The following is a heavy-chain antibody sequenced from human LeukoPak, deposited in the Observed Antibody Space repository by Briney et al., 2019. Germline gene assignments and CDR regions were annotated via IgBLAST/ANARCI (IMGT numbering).Heavy chain of an antibody. CDR2: ISGSGGST. V-gene: IGHV3-23*01. Sequence: GRSLRLSCAASGFAFSDDAISGVREAPGEGVEWGSAISGSGGSTDYADSVKGRFTISRDNSENTLYLQMNSLTAEDTAVYYCAKSRNTGYSLFDYWGQGTLVTVSS. CDR3: AKSRNTGYSLFDY. CDR1: GFAFSDDA. J-gene: IGHJ4*02. D-gene: IGHD3-9*01.